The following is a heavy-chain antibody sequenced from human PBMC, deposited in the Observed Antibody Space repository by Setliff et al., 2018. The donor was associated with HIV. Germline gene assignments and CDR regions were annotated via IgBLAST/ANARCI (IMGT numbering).Heavy chain of an antibody. CDR2: ISWNSGNI. D-gene: IGHD3-10*01. Sequence: GGSLRLSXVVSXFRFEINARHWGRQAPGKGLEWVSGISWNSGNIGYADSVKGRFTISRDNANTSLYLQMSSLRADDMALYYCAKDTAPKRFGDLRYFDLWGRGTLVTVSS. CDR3: AKDTAPKRFGDLRYFDL. J-gene: IGHJ2*01. CDR1: XFRFEINA. V-gene: IGHV3-9*03.